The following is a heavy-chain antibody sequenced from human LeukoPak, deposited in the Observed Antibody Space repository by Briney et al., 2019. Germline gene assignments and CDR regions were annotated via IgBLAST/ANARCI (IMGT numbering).Heavy chain of an antibody. CDR2: TYYRSKLYN. J-gene: IGHJ4*02. Sequence: SQTLSLTCAISGDTVSSNSAAWNWIRQSPSRGLEWLGRTYYRSKLYNEYTVSLKSRITINPDTSKNQFSLQLNSVTPEDTAVYYCARFDYGAPDYWGQGTLVTVSS. D-gene: IGHD3-16*01. CDR3: ARFDYGAPDY. CDR1: GDTVSSNSAA. V-gene: IGHV6-1*01.